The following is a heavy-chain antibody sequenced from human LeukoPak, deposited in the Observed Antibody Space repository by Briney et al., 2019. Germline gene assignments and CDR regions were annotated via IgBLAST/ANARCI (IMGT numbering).Heavy chain of an antibody. CDR2: INPNSGGT. D-gene: IGHD3-10*01. CDR3: ARDNRKGLIWFGELSL. V-gene: IGHV1-2*02. J-gene: IGHJ4*02. Sequence: GASVKVSCKASGYTFTGYYMHWVRQAPGQGLEWMGWINPNSGGTNYAQKFQGRVTMTRDTSISTAYMELSRLRSDDTAVYYCARDNRKGLIWFGELSLWGQGTLVTVSS. CDR1: GYTFTGYY.